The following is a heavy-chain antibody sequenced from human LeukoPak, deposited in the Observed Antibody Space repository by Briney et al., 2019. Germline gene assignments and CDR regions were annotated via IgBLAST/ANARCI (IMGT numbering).Heavy chain of an antibody. CDR2: INPDSGGT. CDR3: VRDLYQVRFDP. D-gene: IGHD2-2*01. CDR1: GYTFTGYY. J-gene: IGHJ5*02. Sequence: ASVKVSCKTSGYTFTGYYMHWVRQAPGQGLEWMGWINPDSGGTNYAQKFQGRVTMTRDTSISTAYMELSSQRSDDTAFYYCVRDLYQVRFDPWGQGTLVTVSS. V-gene: IGHV1-2*02.